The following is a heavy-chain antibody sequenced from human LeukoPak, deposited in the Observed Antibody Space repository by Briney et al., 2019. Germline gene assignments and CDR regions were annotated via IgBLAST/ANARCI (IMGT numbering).Heavy chain of an antibody. D-gene: IGHD6-6*01. Sequence: GASVKVSCKASGGTFSSYAISWVRQAPGQGLEWMGGIIPIFGTANYAQKFQGRVTTTTDESTSTASMELSSLISEDTAVYYCARQEASSPSNALDIWGQATMVTVSS. CDR1: GGTFSSYA. CDR3: ARQEASSPSNALDI. CDR2: IIPIFGTA. J-gene: IGHJ3*02. V-gene: IGHV1-69*05.